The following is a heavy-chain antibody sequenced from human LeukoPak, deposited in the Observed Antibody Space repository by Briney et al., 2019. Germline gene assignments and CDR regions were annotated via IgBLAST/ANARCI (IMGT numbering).Heavy chain of an antibody. V-gene: IGHV3-23*01. Sequence: PGGSLRLSCAASGFTFSNYRMHWVRQAPGKGLEWVSAISGSGGSTYYADSVKGRFTISRDNSKNTLYLQMNSLRAEDTAVYYCAKFDGGSYYRAFDIWGQGTMVTVSS. CDR3: AKFDGGSYYRAFDI. CDR2: ISGSGGST. CDR1: GFTFSNYR. D-gene: IGHD1-26*01. J-gene: IGHJ3*02.